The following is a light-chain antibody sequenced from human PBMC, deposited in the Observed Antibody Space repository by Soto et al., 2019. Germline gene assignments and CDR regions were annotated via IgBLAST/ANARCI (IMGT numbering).Light chain of an antibody. V-gene: IGLV2-14*01. CDR1: RSDVGAYNY. CDR2: EVT. Sequence: QSVLSHPASVSWSPGHSISISCTGTRSDVGAYNYVSWYQQHPGKAPKLMISEVTNRPSGVSDRFSGSKSGNAASLTISGLQAEDQADYYCSPFTSRSNFVFGTGTKVTVL. CDR3: SPFTSRSNFV. J-gene: IGLJ1*01.